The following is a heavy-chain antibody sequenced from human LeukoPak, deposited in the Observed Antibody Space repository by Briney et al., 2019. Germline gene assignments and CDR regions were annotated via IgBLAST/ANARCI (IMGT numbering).Heavy chain of an antibody. CDR2: IYYSGST. D-gene: IGHD2/OR15-2a*01. V-gene: IGHV4-59*01. CDR3: ARGSLERITRYYYYGMDV. J-gene: IGHJ6*02. Sequence: SETLSLTCTVSGGSISSYYWSWIRQPPGKALEWIGHIYYSGSTDYNPSLKGRVTISIDTSKNQFSLKLSSVAAADTAMYYCARGSLERITRYYYYGMDVWGQGTTVTVSS. CDR1: GGSISSYY.